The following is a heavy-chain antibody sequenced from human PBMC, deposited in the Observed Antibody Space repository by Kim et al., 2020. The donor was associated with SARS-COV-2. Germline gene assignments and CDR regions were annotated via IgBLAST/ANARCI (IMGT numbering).Heavy chain of an antibody. J-gene: IGHJ4*02. V-gene: IGHV4-4*02. Sequence: SETLSLTCAVSGGSISSSNWWSWVRQPPGKGLEWIGEIYHSGSTNYNPSLKSRVTISVDKSKNQFSLKLSSVTAADTAVYYCARGLQQLATRPLDYWGQGTLVTVSS. CDR2: IYHSGST. CDR3: ARGLQQLATRPLDY. CDR1: GGSISSSNW. D-gene: IGHD6-13*01.